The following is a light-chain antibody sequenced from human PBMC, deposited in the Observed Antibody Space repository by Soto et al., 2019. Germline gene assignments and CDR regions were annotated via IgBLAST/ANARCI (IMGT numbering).Light chain of an antibody. CDR1: QSLLYSDGNTY. Sequence: EVVMTQSPLSLPVTIGQPASISCRSSQSLLYSDGNTYLIWYQQRPGRSPRRLVYSVSNRDSGVPDRFSGSGSGTDVTLKIDRVEAEDVGVYYFMQGTYWPYTFGQGTKLEI. J-gene: IGKJ2*01. V-gene: IGKV2-30*01. CDR3: MQGTYWPYT. CDR2: SVS.